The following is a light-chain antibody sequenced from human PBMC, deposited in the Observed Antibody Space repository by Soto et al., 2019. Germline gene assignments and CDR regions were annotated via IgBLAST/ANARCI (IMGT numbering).Light chain of an antibody. Sequence: EIVITQAPATLSVSPGDRATLSCRASQSVSSNLAWYQQKPGQAPRLLIYGASTRATGIPARFSGSGSGTEFTLTISSLQSEDFAVYYCQQYNNWPPWTFGQGNKVEIK. CDR2: GAS. J-gene: IGKJ1*01. CDR1: QSVSSN. V-gene: IGKV3-15*01. CDR3: QQYNNWPPWT.